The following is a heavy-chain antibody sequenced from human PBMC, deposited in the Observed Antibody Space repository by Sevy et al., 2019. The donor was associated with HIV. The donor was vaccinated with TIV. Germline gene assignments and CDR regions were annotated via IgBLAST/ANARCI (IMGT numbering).Heavy chain of an antibody. CDR2: ISYDGSKK. D-gene: IGHD2-21*02. Sequence: GGSLRLSCAASGFTFSSYALLWVCQAPGKGLEWVSLISYDGSKKYYSDSVKGRFAISRDESKTTLFLQMNSLRSEDTAIYYCARVGVSYCTDDCYHRFDYWGQGTLVTVSS. CDR1: GFTFSSYA. CDR3: ARVGVSYCTDDCYHRFDY. J-gene: IGHJ4*02. V-gene: IGHV3-30*09.